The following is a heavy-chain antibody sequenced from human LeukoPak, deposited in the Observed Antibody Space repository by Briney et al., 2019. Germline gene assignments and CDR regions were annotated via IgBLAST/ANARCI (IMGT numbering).Heavy chain of an antibody. CDR3: ARDGAPEGGSYNDY. D-gene: IGHD1-26*01. CDR2: ISSSSSTI. J-gene: IGHJ4*02. Sequence: GGSLRLSCAASGFTFRSYSMNWVRQAPGKGLEWVSYISSSSSTIYNADSVKGRFTISRDNAKNSLYLQMNSLRAEDTAVYYCARDGAPEGGSYNDYWGQGTLVTVSS. V-gene: IGHV3-48*04. CDR1: GFTFRSYS.